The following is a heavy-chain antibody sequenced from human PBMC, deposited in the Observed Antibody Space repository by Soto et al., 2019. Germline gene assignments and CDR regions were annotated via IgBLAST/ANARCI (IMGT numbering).Heavy chain of an antibody. V-gene: IGHV4-59*01. D-gene: IGHD2-15*01. CDR2: ISYTGNP. CDR3: ARGPLIYCSGGTCAGNYYGMDV. Sequence: SETLSLTCTVSGGSISGYYWSWIRQPPGKGLEWMGYISYTGNPTYNPSLKSRLTISVDTSKNQFSLKLSSVTAADTAVYYCARGPLIYCSGGTCAGNYYGMDVWGQGTTVTVSS. CDR1: GGSISGYY. J-gene: IGHJ6*02.